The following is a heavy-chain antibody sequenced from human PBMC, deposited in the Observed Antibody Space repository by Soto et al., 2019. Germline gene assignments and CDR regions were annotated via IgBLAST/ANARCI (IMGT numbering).Heavy chain of an antibody. J-gene: IGHJ3*02. CDR3: DREVNVVALSDAFDI. CDR2: ISNRGTP. Sequence: QVPLQESGPGLVKPSQTLSPICTVSCDSISSDNYFWSWIRQPPGQGLEWIGYISNRGTPYYNPSLKSRVTISLDTSYNRFSLYMYSVTAADTAVYYCDREVNVVALSDAFDIWGQGTMFTVSS. D-gene: IGHD2-8*01. CDR1: CDSISSDNYF. V-gene: IGHV4-30-4*01.